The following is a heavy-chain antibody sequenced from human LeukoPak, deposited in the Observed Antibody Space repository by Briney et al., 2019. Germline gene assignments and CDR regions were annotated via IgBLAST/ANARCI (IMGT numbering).Heavy chain of an antibody. J-gene: IGHJ6*03. V-gene: IGHV4/OR15-8*02. CDR1: GGSISSAYW. CDR2: IYRSGTT. D-gene: IGHD3-9*01. Sequence: KPSETLSLTCDVSGGSISSAYWWTWVRQTPGMGLEWIGEIYRSGTTNYNPSLKSRVTISIDKSKNHFSLTLSSLTAADTAVYYCARTGGDILAGSRPYLNCYMDVWGKGTTVIVSS. CDR3: ARTGGDILAGSRPYLNCYMDV.